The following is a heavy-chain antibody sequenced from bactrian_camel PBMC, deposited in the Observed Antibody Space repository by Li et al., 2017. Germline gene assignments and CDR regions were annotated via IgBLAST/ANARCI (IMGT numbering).Heavy chain of an antibody. V-gene: IGHV3S10*01. J-gene: IGHJ4*01. D-gene: IGHD2*01. CDR1: GFSFGTYA. Sequence: QLVESGGGLVQPGGSLRLSCSASGFSFGTYALSWVRQAPGKEREGVALIDGNDDVEYIDSVKGRFTISRDNAKNTLTLQMSSLKTEDTAMYHCAVYDAYAGRCSFREDYYDYWGPGTQVTVS. CDR3: AVYDAYAGRCSFREDYYDY. CDR2: IDGNDDV.